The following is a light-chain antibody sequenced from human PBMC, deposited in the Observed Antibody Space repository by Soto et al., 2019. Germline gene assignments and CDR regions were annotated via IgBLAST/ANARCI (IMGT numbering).Light chain of an antibody. Sequence: DIVMTQTPLSLPVTPGEPASISCRSSQSLLDGDDGNTYLDWYLQKPGQSPQLLIYTVSYRASGVPDRFSGSGSGTDFTLKISRVEAEDVGVYYCMQRIEFPSPMYTFGQGTKLEIK. V-gene: IGKV2-40*01. CDR2: TVS. CDR1: QSLLDGDDGNTY. CDR3: MQRIEFPSPMYT. J-gene: IGKJ2*01.